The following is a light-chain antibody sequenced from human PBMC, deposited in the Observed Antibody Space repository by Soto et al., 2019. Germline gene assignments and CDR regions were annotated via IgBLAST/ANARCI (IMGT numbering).Light chain of an antibody. V-gene: IGLV2-14*01. J-gene: IGLJ2*01. CDR3: SSYTSSSTLV. CDR2: DVS. Sequence: QSVLTQPASVSGSPGQSITISCTGTSSDVGGYNYVSWYQQHPGKAPKLMIYDVSNRPSGVSNRFSGSKSGNXASLTISGLXXEDEADYYCSSYTSSSTLVFGXG. CDR1: SSDVGGYNY.